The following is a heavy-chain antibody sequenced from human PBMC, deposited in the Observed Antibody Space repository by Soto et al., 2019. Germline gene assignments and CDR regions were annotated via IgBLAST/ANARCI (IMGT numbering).Heavy chain of an antibody. J-gene: IGHJ4*02. CDR2: ISGSGGST. D-gene: IGHD6-13*01. V-gene: IGHV3-23*01. Sequence: EVQLLESGGGLVQPGGSLRLSCAASGFTFSSYAMSWVRQAPGKGLEWVSAISGSGGSTYYADSVKGRFTISRDNSKNALYRQMNSLRAEDTAVYYCAKEEEYSSSWSSLEGWGQGTLVTVSS. CDR3: AKEEEYSSSWSSLEG. CDR1: GFTFSSYA.